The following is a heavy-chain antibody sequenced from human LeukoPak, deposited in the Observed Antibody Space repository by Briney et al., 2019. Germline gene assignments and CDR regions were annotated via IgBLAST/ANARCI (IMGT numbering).Heavy chain of an antibody. CDR1: GFTFSTYS. CDR3: AKAPPQCGADCFSLLDY. CDR2: TNSDAKP. D-gene: IGHD2-21*02. V-gene: IGHV3-23*01. Sequence: RGSRRLSCEASGFTFSTYSTSWVRHAPGRGMGWVSLTNSDAKPYYADGAKGRFTISRDNSKNMLFLQMNSLPADDTAVFYCAKAPPQCGADCFSLLDYWGQGTLVTVSS. J-gene: IGHJ4*02.